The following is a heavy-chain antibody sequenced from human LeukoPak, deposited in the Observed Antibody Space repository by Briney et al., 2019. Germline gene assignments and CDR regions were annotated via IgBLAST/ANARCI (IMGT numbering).Heavy chain of an antibody. V-gene: IGHV3-33*07. D-gene: IGHD2-21*01. CDR1: GFTFSKHS. Sequence: GGSLRLSCAASGFTFSKHSMNWVRQAPGKGLEWVAVIWYDGSNKYYADSVKGRFTISRDNSKKTLYLQMDSLRTEDTAFYYCALIGVVIPPDTYDVWGQGTLVTVSS. CDR2: IWYDGSNK. CDR3: ALIGVVIPPDTYDV. J-gene: IGHJ3*01.